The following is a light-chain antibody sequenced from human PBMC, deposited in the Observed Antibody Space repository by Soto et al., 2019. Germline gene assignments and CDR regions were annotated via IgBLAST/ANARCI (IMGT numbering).Light chain of an antibody. J-gene: IGKJ5*01. Sequence: EIVLTQSPGTLSLSPGEEATLSCRASQSVDSNCLAWYQQKPGQTPRLIIYGASGRADGIPHRFSGSGSGTDFTLTISSLQPEDFATYYCQQANSFPITFGQGTRLEIK. V-gene: IGKV3-20*01. CDR3: QQANSFPIT. CDR2: GAS. CDR1: QSVDSNC.